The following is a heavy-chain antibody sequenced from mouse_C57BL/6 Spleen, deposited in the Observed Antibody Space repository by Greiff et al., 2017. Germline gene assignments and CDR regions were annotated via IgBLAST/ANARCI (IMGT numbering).Heavy chain of an antibody. J-gene: IGHJ3*01. D-gene: IGHD3-2*02. CDR3: AIDSSGYEAWFAY. CDR1: GYTFTSYW. CDR2: IHPSDSDT. V-gene: IGHV1-74*01. Sequence: VKLQQPGAELVKPGASVKVSCKASGYTFTSYWMPWVKQRPGQGLEWIGRIHPSDSDTNYNQKFKGKDTLTVDKSSSTAYMQLSSLTSEDSAVYYCAIDSSGYEAWFAYWGQGTLVTVSA.